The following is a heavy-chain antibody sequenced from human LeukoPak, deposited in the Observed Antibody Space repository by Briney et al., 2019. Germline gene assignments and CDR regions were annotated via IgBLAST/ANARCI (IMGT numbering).Heavy chain of an antibody. Sequence: SETLSLTCAVSGGSISSGTYYWSWIRQPPGKGLEWIGYIYYSGGSTNHNPSLKSRVSMSVDTSKNQFSLKLSSVTAADTAMYYCARGGQLTPDYWGQGTLVTVSS. CDR3: ARGGQLTPDY. CDR1: GGSISSGTYY. J-gene: IGHJ4*02. CDR2: IYYSGGST. D-gene: IGHD5-18*01. V-gene: IGHV4-61*01.